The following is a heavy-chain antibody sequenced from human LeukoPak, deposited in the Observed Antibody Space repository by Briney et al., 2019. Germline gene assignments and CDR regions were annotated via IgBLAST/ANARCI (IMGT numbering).Heavy chain of an antibody. J-gene: IGHJ3*02. CDR2: ISHSGST. Sequence: PWETLSLTCTVSGGSISSSYWSWIRQPPGRGLEWIGYISHSGSTNYKPSLKSRVSISVDTSKNQFSLKLTSVTAADTAIYYCARGYYDARGDSNPFDIWGQGTMVTVCS. D-gene: IGHD3-22*01. V-gene: IGHV4-59*01. CDR3: ARGYYDARGDSNPFDI. CDR1: GGSISSSY.